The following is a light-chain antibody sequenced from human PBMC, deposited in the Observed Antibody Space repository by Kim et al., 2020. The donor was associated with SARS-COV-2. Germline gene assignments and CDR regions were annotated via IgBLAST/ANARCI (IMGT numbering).Light chain of an antibody. Sequence: AYIGDRVTITCRASQGIGHDLGWYQQKPGKAPKLLIYAASTLQSGVPSRFSGSGSDTEFTLTISSLQPEDFAIYYCLQDYNYPWTFGQGTKVDIK. CDR1: QGIGHD. CDR2: AAS. J-gene: IGKJ1*01. V-gene: IGKV1-6*01. CDR3: LQDYNYPWT.